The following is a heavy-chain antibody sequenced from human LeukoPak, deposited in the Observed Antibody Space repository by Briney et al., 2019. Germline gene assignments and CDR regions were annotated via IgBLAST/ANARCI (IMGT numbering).Heavy chain of an antibody. Sequence: GGSLRLSCAASGFTFGSYAMSWVRQAPGKGLEWVSAISGSGGSTYYADSVKGRFTISRDNSKNTLYLQMNSLRAEDTAVYYCAKDQLIPYMFGELLAPYFDYWGQGTLVTVSS. D-gene: IGHD3-10*02. CDR1: GFTFGSYA. V-gene: IGHV3-23*01. CDR3: AKDQLIPYMFGELLAPYFDY. CDR2: ISGSGGST. J-gene: IGHJ4*02.